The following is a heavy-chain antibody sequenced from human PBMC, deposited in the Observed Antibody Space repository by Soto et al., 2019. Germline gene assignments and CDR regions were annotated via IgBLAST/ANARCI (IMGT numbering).Heavy chain of an antibody. CDR1: GGSFTGYF. J-gene: IGHJ4*02. CDR2: VNHRGET. V-gene: IGHV4-34*01. Sequence: LPLTCAVYGGSFTGYFWSWIRHSPGKGLGWIGEVNHRGETNYSPSLKSRLTISGDTSKNHISLKLSSVTAADTAVYYCARGKRMQLWLKSYFDTWGQGTAVTV. CDR3: ARGKRMQLWLKSYFDT. D-gene: IGHD5-18*01.